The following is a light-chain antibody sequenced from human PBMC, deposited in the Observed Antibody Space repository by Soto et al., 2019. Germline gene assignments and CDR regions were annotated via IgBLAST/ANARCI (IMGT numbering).Light chain of an antibody. V-gene: IGLV8-61*01. Sequence: QTVVTQEPSFSVSPGGTVTLTCGLSSGSVSTNYYPSWYQQAPGQAPRTLIYTTNTRSSGVPDRFSGSILGNKAALTFTGAQADDEADYYCALYMGGEGVFGGGTKVTVL. J-gene: IGLJ2*01. CDR3: ALYMGGEGV. CDR2: TTN. CDR1: SGSVSTNYY.